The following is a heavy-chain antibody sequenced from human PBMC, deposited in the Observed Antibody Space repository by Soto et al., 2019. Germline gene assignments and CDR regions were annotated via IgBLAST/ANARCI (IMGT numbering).Heavy chain of an antibody. CDR2: ISSSSSTI. Sequence: PGGSLRLSCAASGFTFSSYSMNWVRQAPGKGLEWVSYISSSSSTIYYADSVKGRFTISRDNAKNSLYLQMNSLRDEDTAVYYCARDPYYYGSGRPGDYWGQGTLVTVSS. D-gene: IGHD3-10*01. V-gene: IGHV3-48*02. CDR3: ARDPYYYGSGRPGDY. J-gene: IGHJ4*02. CDR1: GFTFSSYS.